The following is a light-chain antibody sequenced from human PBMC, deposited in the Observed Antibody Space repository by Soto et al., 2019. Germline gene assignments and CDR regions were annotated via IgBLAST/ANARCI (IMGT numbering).Light chain of an antibody. V-gene: IGKV3-11*01. CDR3: QQRSNWPPFT. J-gene: IGKJ5*01. Sequence: EIVMTQSPVTLSVSPGERATLSCRASQTVSSNLAWYQQKPGQAPRLLIYGASSRATGIPDRFSGSGSGSDFTLTISSLEPEDFAVYYCQQRSNWPPFTFGQGTRLEIK. CDR2: GAS. CDR1: QTVSSN.